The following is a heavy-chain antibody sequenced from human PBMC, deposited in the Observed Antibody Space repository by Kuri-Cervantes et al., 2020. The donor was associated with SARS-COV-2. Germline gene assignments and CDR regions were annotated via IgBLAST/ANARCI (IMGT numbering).Heavy chain of an antibody. J-gene: IGHJ3*02. V-gene: IGHV4-59*01. CDR3: ARADVRVMFPMVRGVIGAFDI. CDR2: IYYSGST. Sequence: SETLSLTCTVSGGSISSYYWSWIRQPPGKGLEWMGYIYYSGSTNYNPSLKSRVTISVDTSKNQFSLKLSSVTAADTAVYYCARADVRVMFPMVRGVIGAFDIWGQGTMVTVSS. CDR1: GGSISSYY. D-gene: IGHD3-10*01.